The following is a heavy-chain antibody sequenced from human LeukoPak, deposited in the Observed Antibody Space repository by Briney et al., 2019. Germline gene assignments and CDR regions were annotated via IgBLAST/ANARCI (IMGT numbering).Heavy chain of an antibody. Sequence: GRSLRLSCAASGFTFSSYGMPWVRQAPGKGLEWVAVISYDGSNKYYADSVKGRFTISRDNSKNTLYLQMNSLRAEDTAVYYCARVFLDYYGMDVWGQGTTVTVSS. CDR2: ISYDGSNK. CDR3: ARVFLDYYGMDV. J-gene: IGHJ6*02. CDR1: GFTFSSYG. V-gene: IGHV3-30*03.